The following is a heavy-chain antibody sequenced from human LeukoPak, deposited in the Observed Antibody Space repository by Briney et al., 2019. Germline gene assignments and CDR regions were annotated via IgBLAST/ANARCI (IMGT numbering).Heavy chain of an antibody. V-gene: IGHV3-7*01. Sequence: GGSLRLSCAASGFTFSNFWMSWVRQAPGKGLEWVANIKQDGSEKHYVDSVKGRFTISRDNAKNSLYLQMNSLRAEDTAVYYCARDRSYYDSSGYYPAYYYGMDVWGQGTTVTVSS. CDR3: ARDRSYYDSSGYYPAYYYGMDV. D-gene: IGHD3-22*01. CDR1: GFTFSNFW. CDR2: IKQDGSEK. J-gene: IGHJ6*02.